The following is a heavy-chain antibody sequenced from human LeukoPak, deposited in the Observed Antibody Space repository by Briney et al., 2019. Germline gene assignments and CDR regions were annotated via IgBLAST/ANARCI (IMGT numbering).Heavy chain of an antibody. CDR1: GFTFSSYA. CDR3: AKKGGITMIVVVTGGDYFDY. V-gene: IGHV3-23*01. Sequence: GFLRLSCAASGFTFSSYAMSWVRQAPGKGLEWVSAISGSGGSTYYADSVKGRFTISRDNSKNTLYLQMNSLRAEDTAVYYCAKKGGITMIVVVTGGDYFDYWGQGTLVTVSS. CDR2: ISGSGGST. J-gene: IGHJ4*02. D-gene: IGHD3-22*01.